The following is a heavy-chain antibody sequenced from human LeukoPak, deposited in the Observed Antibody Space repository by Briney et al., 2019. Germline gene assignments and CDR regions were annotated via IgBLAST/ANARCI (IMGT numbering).Heavy chain of an antibody. CDR2: IYHSGST. CDR3: ARRDTYYDFCSGYHHWFDP. Sequence: SETLSLTCAVSVYSISSVYYWGCIRQPPGKALEWIGSIYHSGSTYYNPPLKRRVTISVDTSKNEFSLKLSSVTAADTAVYYCARRDTYYDFCSGYHHWFDPWGQGTLVTVSS. CDR1: VYSISSVYY. J-gene: IGHJ5*02. D-gene: IGHD3-3*01. V-gene: IGHV4-38-2*01.